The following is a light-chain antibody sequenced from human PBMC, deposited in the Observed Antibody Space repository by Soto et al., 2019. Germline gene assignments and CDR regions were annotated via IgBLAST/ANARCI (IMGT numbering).Light chain of an antibody. CDR3: QQYGSSPPIT. Sequence: DIQMTQSPSAMSASVGDRVSITCRASQGISNYLAWYQQKPGKVPKLXIYAASTLQSGVPSRFSGSGSGTDFTLTISSLEPEDFAVYYGQQYGSSPPITFGQGTRLEI. CDR1: QGISNY. V-gene: IGKV1-27*01. CDR2: AAS. J-gene: IGKJ5*01.